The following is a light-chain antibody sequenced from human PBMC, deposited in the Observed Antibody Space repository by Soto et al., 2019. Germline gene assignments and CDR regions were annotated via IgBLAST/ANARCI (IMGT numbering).Light chain of an antibody. Sequence: EIVLTQSPGTLSLSPGERATLSCRASQGVTTAYLAWYQHKPGQAPRLLIYGASSRATGIPGRFSGSGSGTDFTLTISRLEPEDFAVYYCQQYGRSPFTFGPGTKVDNK. CDR1: QGVTTAY. J-gene: IGKJ3*01. CDR2: GAS. V-gene: IGKV3-20*01. CDR3: QQYGRSPFT.